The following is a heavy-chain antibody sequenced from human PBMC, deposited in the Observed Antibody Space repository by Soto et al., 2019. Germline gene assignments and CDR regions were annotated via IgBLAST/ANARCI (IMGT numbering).Heavy chain of an antibody. CDR1: GFTFSNSG. CDR3: TKNYYFDS. Sequence: GGSLRLSCAASGFTFSNSGMSWVRQAPGKGLEWVSCISGSGGYTDYADSVRGRFTMSRDDSKNTVFLQMNSLRAEDTAIYYCTKNYYFDSWGQGTLVTVSS. CDR2: ISGSGGYT. V-gene: IGHV3-23*01. J-gene: IGHJ4*02.